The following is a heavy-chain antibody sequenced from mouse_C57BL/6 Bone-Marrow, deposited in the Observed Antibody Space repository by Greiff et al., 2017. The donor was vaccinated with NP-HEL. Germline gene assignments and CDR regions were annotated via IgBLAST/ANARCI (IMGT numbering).Heavy chain of an antibody. V-gene: IGHV1-39*01. CDR3: ARYYYYGSSYWSAY. D-gene: IGHD1-1*01. CDR1: GYSFTDYN. CDR2: INPNYGTT. J-gene: IGHJ3*01. Sequence: VQLKESGPELVKPGASVKISCKASGYSFTDYNMNWVKQSNGKSLEWIGVINPNYGTTSYNQKFKGKATLTVDQSSSTAYMQLNSLTSEDSAVYYCARYYYYGSSYWSAYWGQGTLVTVSA.